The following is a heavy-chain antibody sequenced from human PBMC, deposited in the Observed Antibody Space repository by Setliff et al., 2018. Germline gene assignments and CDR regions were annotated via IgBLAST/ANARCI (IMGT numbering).Heavy chain of an antibody. CDR3: TVYNTGSSKDHY. J-gene: IGHJ4*02. Sequence: SETLSLTCTVSGGSISSHYWSWIRQPPGKGLEWIGSIYYSGSTNYNPSLKSRVTISVDMSKNQVSLKLSSVTAADTALYYCTVYNTGSSKDHYWGQGTPVTVSS. CDR2: IYYSGST. V-gene: IGHV4-59*11. D-gene: IGHD2-8*02. CDR1: GGSISSHY.